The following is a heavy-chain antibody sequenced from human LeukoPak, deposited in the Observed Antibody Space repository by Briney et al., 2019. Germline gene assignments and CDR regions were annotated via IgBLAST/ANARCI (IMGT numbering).Heavy chain of an antibody. J-gene: IGHJ3*02. V-gene: IGHV1-24*01. Sequence: GASVKVSCKVSGYTLTELSMHWVRQAPGKGLAWMGGFDPEDGETIYAQKFQGRVTMTEDTSTDTAYMELSSLRSEDTAVYYCATAGRLVVAAHFGAFDIWGQGTMVTVSS. CDR3: ATAGRLVVAAHFGAFDI. D-gene: IGHD2-15*01. CDR2: FDPEDGET. CDR1: GYTLTELS.